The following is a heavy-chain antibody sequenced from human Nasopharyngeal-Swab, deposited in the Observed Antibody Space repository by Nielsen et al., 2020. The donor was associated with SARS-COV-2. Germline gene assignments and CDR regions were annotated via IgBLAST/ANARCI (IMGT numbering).Heavy chain of an antibody. CDR1: GFTFSSYG. D-gene: IGHD1-26*01. CDR2: LSYDGSNK. J-gene: IGHJ4*02. V-gene: IGHV3-30*03. Sequence: GESLKISCVGSGFTFSSYGMHWVRQAPGKGLEWVAVLSYDGSNKYNADSVKGRFTISRDNSKNTLYLQMNSLRAEDTAVYYCARPLGGSYTGGFDYWGQGTLVTVSS. CDR3: ARPLGGSYTGGFDY.